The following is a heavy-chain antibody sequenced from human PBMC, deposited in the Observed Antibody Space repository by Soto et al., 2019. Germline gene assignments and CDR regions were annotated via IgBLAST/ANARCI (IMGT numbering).Heavy chain of an antibody. Sequence: EVQLVESGGGLVKPGGSLRLSCAASGFTFSSYSMNWVRQAPGKGLEWVSSISSSSSYIYYADSVKGRFTISRDNGQNSLYQQLNSLRDDDTAVYYCAGDYRGGSSWYGGYGMDVWGHGTTVSVS. CDR3: AGDYRGGSSWYGGYGMDV. CDR2: ISSSSSYI. J-gene: IGHJ6*02. V-gene: IGHV3-21*01. D-gene: IGHD6-13*01. CDR1: GFTFSSYS.